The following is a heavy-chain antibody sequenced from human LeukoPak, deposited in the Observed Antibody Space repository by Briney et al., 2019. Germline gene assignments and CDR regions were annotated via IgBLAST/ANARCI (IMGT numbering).Heavy chain of an antibody. Sequence: QPGGSLRLSCAASGFTFSSYEMNWVRQAPGKGLEWVSYISSSGSTIYYADSVKGRFTISRDNAKNSLYLQMNSLRAKDTAVYYCAGNVVVVAATRGYYYGMDVWGQGTTVTVSS. CDR2: ISSSGSTI. V-gene: IGHV3-48*03. J-gene: IGHJ6*02. D-gene: IGHD2-15*01. CDR1: GFTFSSYE. CDR3: AGNVVVVAATRGYYYGMDV.